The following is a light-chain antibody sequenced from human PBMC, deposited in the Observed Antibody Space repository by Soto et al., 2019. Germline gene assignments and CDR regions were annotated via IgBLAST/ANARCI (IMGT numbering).Light chain of an antibody. V-gene: IGKV4-1*01. CDR1: QSVLYTSNNKNY. Sequence: DIVMTQCPDSLAVSLGERATINCKSSQSVLYTSNNKNYIAWYQQKSGQPPKLLIYWASTRDSGVPDRFSGGGSGTDFTLTISSLQAEDVAVYYCQQYDSVPITFGQGTRLEIK. J-gene: IGKJ5*01. CDR3: QQYDSVPIT. CDR2: WAS.